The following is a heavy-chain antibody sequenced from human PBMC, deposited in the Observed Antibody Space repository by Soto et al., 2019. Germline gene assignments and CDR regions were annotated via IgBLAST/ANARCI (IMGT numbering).Heavy chain of an antibody. Sequence: SETLSLTCAVYGGSFSGYYWSWIRQPPGKGLEWIGEINHSGSTNYNPSLKGRVTISVDTSKNQFSLKLSSVTAADTAVYYCARGVVVTAQYWFDPWGQGTLVTGS. CDR2: INHSGST. D-gene: IGHD2-21*02. V-gene: IGHV4-34*01. CDR1: GGSFSGYY. CDR3: ARGVVVTAQYWFDP. J-gene: IGHJ5*02.